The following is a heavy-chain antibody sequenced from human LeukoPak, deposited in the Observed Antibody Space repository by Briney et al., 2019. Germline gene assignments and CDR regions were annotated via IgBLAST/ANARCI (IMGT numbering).Heavy chain of an antibody. CDR1: GFTVSSNY. J-gene: IGHJ4*02. V-gene: IGHV3-53*01. D-gene: IGHD4-23*01. Sequence: GGSLRLSCAASGFTVSSNYMSWVRQAPGKRLEWVSVIYSGGSTYYADSAKGRFTISRDNSKNTLYLQMNSLRAEDTAVYYCARGSSYGGNSDYWSQGTLVTVSS. CDR3: ARGSSYGGNSDY. CDR2: IYSGGST.